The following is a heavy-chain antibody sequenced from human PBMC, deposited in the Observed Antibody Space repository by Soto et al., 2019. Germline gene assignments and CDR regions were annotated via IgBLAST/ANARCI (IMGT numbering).Heavy chain of an antibody. V-gene: IGHV3-74*01. D-gene: IGHD3-10*01. J-gene: IGHJ6*02. CDR1: GFTFSNYW. Sequence: GGSLRLSCSASGFTFSNYWMHWVRQGPGKGLVWVARLNIDGSTRNYADSVKGRFTISRDNSKNTLYLQMNSLRAEDTAVYYCARDRASLYGMDVWGQGTTVTVSS. CDR2: LNIDGSTR. CDR3: ARDRASLYGMDV.